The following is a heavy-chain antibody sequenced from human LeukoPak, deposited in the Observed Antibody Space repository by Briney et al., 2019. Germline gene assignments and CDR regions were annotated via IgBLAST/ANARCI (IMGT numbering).Heavy chain of an antibody. CDR2: IRFDGNSK. D-gene: IGHD3-22*01. CDR3: AKDLSRGNYPIAFDI. V-gene: IGHV3-30*02. J-gene: IGHJ3*02. CDR1: GFALSTYG. Sequence: GGSLRLSCAPSGFALSTYGMHWVRQAPGKGLEWVAFIRFDGNSKFYGDSVKGRFSVSRDTSKNTLYLQMNSLRTEDTAVYYCAKDLSRGNYPIAFDIWGQGTMVTVSS.